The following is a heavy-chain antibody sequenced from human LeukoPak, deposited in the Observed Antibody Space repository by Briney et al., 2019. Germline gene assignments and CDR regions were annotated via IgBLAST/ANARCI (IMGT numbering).Heavy chain of an antibody. J-gene: IGHJ4*02. CDR2: INHSGST. V-gene: IGHV4-34*01. CDR1: GGSFSGYY. Sequence: PSETLSLTCAVYGGSFSGYYWSWIRQPPGKGLEWIGKINHSGSTNYNPSLKSRVTVSVDTSKNQFSLKLSSVTAADTAVYYCARGRGYDFWSGYFLRYFDYWGQGTLVTVSS. D-gene: IGHD3-3*01. CDR3: ARGRGYDFWSGYFLRYFDY.